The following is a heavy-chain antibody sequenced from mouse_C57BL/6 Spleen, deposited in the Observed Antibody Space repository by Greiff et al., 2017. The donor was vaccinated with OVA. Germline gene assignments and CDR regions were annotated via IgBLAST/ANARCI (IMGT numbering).Heavy chain of an antibody. Sequence: LVESGAELMKPGASVKLSCKATGYTFTGYWIAWVKQRPGHGLEWIGEILPGSGSTNYNEKFKGKATFPADTSSNTAYMQLSSLTTEDSANYYCAGGPSYYGSWYFDVWGTGTTVTVSS. J-gene: IGHJ1*03. V-gene: IGHV1-9*01. CDR1: GYTFTGYW. CDR3: AGGPSYYGSWYFDV. D-gene: IGHD1-1*01. CDR2: ILPGSGST.